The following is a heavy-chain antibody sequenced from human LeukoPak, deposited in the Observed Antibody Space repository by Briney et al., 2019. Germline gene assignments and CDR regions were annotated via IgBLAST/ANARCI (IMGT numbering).Heavy chain of an antibody. CDR3: AKVHGSGSYRFDF. V-gene: IGHV3-23*01. CDR2: VTGTGGNT. J-gene: IGHJ4*02. CDR1: GFTFDSYA. Sequence: XGSLRLSCAGSGFTFDSYAMSWVRQSPGKGLEWVSAVTGTGGNTYHADSVKDRFTISRDNSKNTVYLQMNSLRAEDTAIYYCAKVHGSGSYRFDFWGQGTLVTVSS. D-gene: IGHD3-10*01.